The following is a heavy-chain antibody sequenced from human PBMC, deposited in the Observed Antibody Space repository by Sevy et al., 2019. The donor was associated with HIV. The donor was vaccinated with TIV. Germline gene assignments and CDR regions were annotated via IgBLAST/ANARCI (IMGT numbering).Heavy chain of an antibody. CDR2: ISSSSSYI. V-gene: IGHV3-21*01. D-gene: IGHD1-7*01. CDR3: IATHELGLFDY. Sequence: GGYLRLSCAASGFTFSSYSMNWVRQAPGKGLEWVSSISSSSSYIYYADSVKGRFTISRDNAKNSLYLQMNSLRAEDTAVYYCIATHELGLFDYWGHGTLVTVSS. J-gene: IGHJ4*01. CDR1: GFTFSSYS.